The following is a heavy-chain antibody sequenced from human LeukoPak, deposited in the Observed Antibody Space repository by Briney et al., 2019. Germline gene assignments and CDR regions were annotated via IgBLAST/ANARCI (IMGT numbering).Heavy chain of an antibody. CDR3: ARGPQPYYDSMDSNWFDP. J-gene: IGHJ5*02. Sequence: GASVKVSCKASGYTFTSYDINWVRQATGQGLEWMGWMNPNSGNTGYAQKFQGRVTMTRNTSISTAYMELSSLRSEDTAVYYCARGPQPYYDSMDSNWFDPWGQGTLVTVSS. D-gene: IGHD3-22*01. V-gene: IGHV1-8*01. CDR2: MNPNSGNT. CDR1: GYTFTSYD.